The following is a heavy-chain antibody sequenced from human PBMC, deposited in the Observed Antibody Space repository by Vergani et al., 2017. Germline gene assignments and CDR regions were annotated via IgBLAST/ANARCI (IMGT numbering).Heavy chain of an antibody. Sequence: EVQLVQSGAEVKTPGESLRISCKGSGYSFTSYWISWVRQMPGKGLEWMGRIDPSDSYTNYSPSFQGHVTISADKSISTAYLQWSSLKASDTAMYYCARQGYCTNGVCQKVRADDYWGQGTLVTVSS. V-gene: IGHV5-10-1*03. CDR3: ARQGYCTNGVCQKVRADDY. CDR1: GYSFTSYW. D-gene: IGHD2-8*01. J-gene: IGHJ4*02. CDR2: IDPSDSYT.